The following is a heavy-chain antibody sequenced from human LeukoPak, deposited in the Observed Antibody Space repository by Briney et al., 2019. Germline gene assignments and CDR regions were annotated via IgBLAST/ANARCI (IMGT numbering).Heavy chain of an antibody. V-gene: IGHV3-30-3*01. CDR2: ISYDGSNK. D-gene: IGHD6-19*01. Sequence: GGSLRLSCAASGFTFSSYAMHWVRQAPGKGLEWVAVISYDGSNKYYADSVKGRFTISRDNSKNTLYLQMNSLRAEDTAVYYCARDRAYSSGRYGIGDYWGQGTLVTVSS. J-gene: IGHJ4*02. CDR1: GFTFSSYA. CDR3: ARDRAYSSGRYGIGDY.